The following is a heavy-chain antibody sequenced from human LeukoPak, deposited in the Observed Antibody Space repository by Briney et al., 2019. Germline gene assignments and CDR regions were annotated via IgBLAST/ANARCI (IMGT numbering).Heavy chain of an antibody. D-gene: IGHD2-15*01. V-gene: IGHV3-33*06. CDR2: IWYDGSNK. CDR1: GFTFSSYG. J-gene: IGHJ5*02. CDR3: AKDASMVKGNWFDP. Sequence: PGGSLRLSCAASGFTFSSYGMHWVHQAPGKGLEWVAVIWYDGSNKNYADSVKGRFTISRDNSKNTLYLQMNSLRADDTAVYYCAKDASMVKGNWFDPWGQGTLVIVSS.